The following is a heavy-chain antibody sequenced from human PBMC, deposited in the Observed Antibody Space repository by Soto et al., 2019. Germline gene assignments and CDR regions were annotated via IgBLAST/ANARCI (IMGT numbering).Heavy chain of an antibody. J-gene: IGHJ5*02. Sequence: ASVKVSFKASGYTFTSYAMHWVRQAPGQRLEWMGWINAGNGNTKYSQKFQGRVTITRDTSASTAYMELSSLRSEDTAVYYCERDFDWGENWFDPWGQGTLVTVSS. CDR1: GYTFTSYA. V-gene: IGHV1-3*01. D-gene: IGHD3-16*01. CDR2: INAGNGNT. CDR3: ERDFDWGENWFDP.